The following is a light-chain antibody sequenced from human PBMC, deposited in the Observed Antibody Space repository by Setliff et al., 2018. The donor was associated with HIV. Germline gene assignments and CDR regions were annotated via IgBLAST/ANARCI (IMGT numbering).Light chain of an antibody. CDR3: CSYAGSFYV. CDR1: SSDVGGYNY. J-gene: IGLJ1*01. Sequence: QSVLTQPRAASGSPGQSVTISCTGTSSDVGGYNYVSWYHQHPGEAPKIMIYDVSQRPSGVPDRFSGSKSGNTASLTISGLQAEDEADYYCCSYAGSFYVFGTGTKVTVL. CDR2: DVS. V-gene: IGLV2-11*01.